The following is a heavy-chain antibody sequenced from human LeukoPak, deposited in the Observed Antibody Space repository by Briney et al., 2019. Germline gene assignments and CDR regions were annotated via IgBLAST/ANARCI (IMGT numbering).Heavy chain of an antibody. Sequence: ASVKLSSXASRYTFTGYSMHSVTHAPRQGRGWMGWINPNSGGTHYAQKCQGRVTMTRDTSISTAYMELSRLRSDDTAVYYCATLVEMAPIGYWGQGTLVTVSS. CDR1: RYTFTGYS. V-gene: IGHV1-2*02. CDR2: INPNSGGT. D-gene: IGHD5-24*01. CDR3: ATLVEMAPIGY. J-gene: IGHJ4*02.